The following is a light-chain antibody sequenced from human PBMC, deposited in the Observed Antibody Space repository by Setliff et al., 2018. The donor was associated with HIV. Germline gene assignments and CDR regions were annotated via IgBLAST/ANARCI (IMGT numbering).Light chain of an antibody. CDR3: ASYATTNTWV. J-gene: IGLJ3*02. V-gene: IGLV2-14*01. CDR2: AVS. CDR1: SGDVGTYNY. Sequence: QSVLTQPASVSGSPGQSITFSCTGTSGDVGTYNYVTWYQHHPGKAPKLLIYAVSSRPSGVSNRFSGSKPGNTASLTISGLQAGDEADYYCASYATTNTWVFGGGTK.